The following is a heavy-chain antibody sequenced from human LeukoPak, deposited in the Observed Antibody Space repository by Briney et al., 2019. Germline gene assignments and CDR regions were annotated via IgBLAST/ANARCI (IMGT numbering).Heavy chain of an antibody. CDR3: ARVVYVWGSYHYFDY. J-gene: IGHJ4*02. CDR1: GYTFTDYY. Sequence: ASVKVSCKASGYTFTDYYMHWVRQAPGQGLEWMGWINPNSGGTNYAQKFQGRVTMTRDTSISTAYMELSRLRSDDTAVYYCARVVYVWGSYHYFDYWGQGTLVTVSS. V-gene: IGHV1-2*02. D-gene: IGHD3-16*02. CDR2: INPNSGGT.